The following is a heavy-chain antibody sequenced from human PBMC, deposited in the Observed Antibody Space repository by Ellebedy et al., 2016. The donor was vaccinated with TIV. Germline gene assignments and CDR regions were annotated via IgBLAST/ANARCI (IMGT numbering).Heavy chain of an antibody. D-gene: IGHD3-10*01. CDR1: GFTFSGYG. V-gene: IGHV3-43*02. CDR3: AKATSDPMVRGVIITSYYFDY. CDR2: ISWDGGST. Sequence: GGSLRLSCAASGFTFSGYGMHWVRQAPGKGLEWVSLISWDGGSTYYADSVKGRFTISRDNSKNSLYLQMNSLRTEDTALYYCAKATSDPMVRGVIITSYYFDYWGQGTLVTVSS. J-gene: IGHJ4*02.